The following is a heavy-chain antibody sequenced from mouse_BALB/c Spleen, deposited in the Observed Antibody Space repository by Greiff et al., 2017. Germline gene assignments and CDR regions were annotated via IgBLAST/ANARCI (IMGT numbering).Heavy chain of an antibody. D-gene: IGHD2-4*01. Sequence: DVMLVESGGGLVKPGGSLKLSCAASGFTFSSYAMSWVRQTPEKRLEWVATISSGGSYTYYPDSVKGRFTISRDNAKNTLYLQMSSLRSEDTAMYYCARRGLRDAMDYWGQGTSVTVAS. CDR2: ISSGGSYT. CDR1: GFTFSSYA. J-gene: IGHJ4*01. V-gene: IGHV5-9-1*01. CDR3: ARRGLRDAMDY.